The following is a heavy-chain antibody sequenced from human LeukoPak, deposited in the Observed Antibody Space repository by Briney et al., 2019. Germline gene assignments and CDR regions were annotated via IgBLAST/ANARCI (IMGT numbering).Heavy chain of an antibody. J-gene: IGHJ4*02. CDR1: GFTFTGYT. CDR3: ARYSSGYDY. CDR2: ISSDGSSM. Sequence: QSGGSLRLSCAASGFTFTGYTMHWVRQAPGKGLEWVAVISSDGSSMYYADSVKGRFTISRDNSKNTLYLQMNSLRVEDTAVYYCARYSSGYDYWGQGSLVTVSS. V-gene: IGHV3-30-3*01. D-gene: IGHD6-19*01.